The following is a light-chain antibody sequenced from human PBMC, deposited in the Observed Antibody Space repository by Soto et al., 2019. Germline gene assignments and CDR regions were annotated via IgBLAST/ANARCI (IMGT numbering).Light chain of an antibody. CDR1: SSDVGSYNL. V-gene: IGLV2-23*01. CDR2: EGS. Sequence: QSALTQPASVSGSPGQSITISCTGTSSDVGSYNLVSWYQQHPGKAPKLMIYEGSKRPSVVSNRFSGSKSGNTASLTISGLQAEDEADYYCCSYAGRDVVFGGGTKLTVL. CDR3: CSYAGRDVV. J-gene: IGLJ2*01.